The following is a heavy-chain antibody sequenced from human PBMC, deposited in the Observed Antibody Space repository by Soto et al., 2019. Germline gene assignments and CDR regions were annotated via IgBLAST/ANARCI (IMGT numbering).Heavy chain of an antibody. CDR1: GFTFSDYN. Sequence: QVQLVESGGGLVKTGGSLRLSCAASGFTFSDYNMSWIRQAPGKGLEWVSYINSSSTYTNYADSVKGRFTISRDNAKNSLYLQMNSLSAEDTAVYYCARIIASAGGRRYFDLWGRGTLVTVSS. CDR3: ARIIASAGGRRYFDL. J-gene: IGHJ2*01. CDR2: INSSSTYT. D-gene: IGHD6-13*01. V-gene: IGHV3-11*05.